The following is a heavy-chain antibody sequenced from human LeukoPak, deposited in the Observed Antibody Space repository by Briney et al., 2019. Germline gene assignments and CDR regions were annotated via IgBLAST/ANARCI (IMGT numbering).Heavy chain of an antibody. Sequence: GGSLRLSCAASGFTFSTYAMNWVRQAPGKGLEWVSAISGSATDTYYTDSVKGRFTISRDNSKNTLYLQMNSLRAEDTAVYYCAKDGHSGYGIGYYFDYWGQGTLVTVSS. CDR3: AKDGHSGYGIGYYFDY. J-gene: IGHJ4*02. CDR1: GFTFSTYA. D-gene: IGHD5-12*01. CDR2: ISGSATDT. V-gene: IGHV3-23*01.